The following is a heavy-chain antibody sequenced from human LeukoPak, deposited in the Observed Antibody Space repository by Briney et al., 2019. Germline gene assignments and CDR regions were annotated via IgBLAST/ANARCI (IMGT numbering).Heavy chain of an antibody. CDR2: TYYRSKWST. D-gene: IGHD6-19*01. CDR1: GDSVSSNSAT. V-gene: IGHV6-1*01. Sequence: SQTLSLTCAISGDSVSSNSATWNWIRQSPSSGLEWLGRTYYRSKWSTNYAVSVRSQITINPDTSKNQFSLQLNSVLPEDTAVYYCARGDQGLDQWRQGALVTVSS. CDR3: ARGDQGLDQ. J-gene: IGHJ4*02.